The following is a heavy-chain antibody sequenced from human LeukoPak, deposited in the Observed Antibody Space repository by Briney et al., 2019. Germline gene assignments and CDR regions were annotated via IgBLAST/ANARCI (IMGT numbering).Heavy chain of an antibody. CDR3: ARHSAMDTYSFDY. V-gene: IGHV4-59*08. J-gene: IGHJ4*02. Sequence: SETLSLTCTVSGGSISSYYWSWIRQPSGKGLEWIGYIYYSGSTNYNPSLKSRVTISVDTSKNQFSLKLRSVTAADTAVYYCARHSAMDTYSFDYWGQGTLVTVSS. CDR1: GGSISSYY. CDR2: IYYSGST. D-gene: IGHD5-18*01.